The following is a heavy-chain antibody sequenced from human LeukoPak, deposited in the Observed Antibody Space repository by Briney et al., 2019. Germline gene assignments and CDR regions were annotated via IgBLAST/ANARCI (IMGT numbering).Heavy chain of an antibody. D-gene: IGHD5-18*01. CDR2: ISSSSSSYI. V-gene: IGHV3-21*01. J-gene: IGHJ4*02. Sequence: GGSLRLSCAASGFTFSSYSMNWVRQAPGKGLEWVSSISSSSSSYIYYADSVKGRFTISRDNAKNSLYLQMNSLRAEDTAVYYCARSPRPVDTAMVTPFDYWGQGTLVTVSS. CDR1: GFTFSSYS. CDR3: ARSPRPVDTAMVTPFDY.